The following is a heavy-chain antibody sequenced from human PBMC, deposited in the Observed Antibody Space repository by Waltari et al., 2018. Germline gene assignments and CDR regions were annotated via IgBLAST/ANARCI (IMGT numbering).Heavy chain of an antibody. D-gene: IGHD6-6*01. CDR2: IRYDGSNK. CDR3: AKDRISSSTLFDY. V-gene: IGHV3-30*02. CDR1: GFTFSSYG. Sequence: QVQLVESGGGVVQPGGSLRLSCAASGFTFSSYGMHWVRRAPGKGLEWVAFIRYDGSNKYYADSVKGRFTISRDNSKNTLYLQMNSLRAEDTAVYYCAKDRISSSTLFDYWGQGTLVTVSS. J-gene: IGHJ4*02.